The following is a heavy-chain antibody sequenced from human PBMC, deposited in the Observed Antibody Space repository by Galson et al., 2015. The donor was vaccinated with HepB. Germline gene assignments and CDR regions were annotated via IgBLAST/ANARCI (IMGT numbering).Heavy chain of an antibody. Sequence: ETLSLTCPVSGGSISSYYWSWIRQPAGKGLEWIGRIYTSGSTNYNPSLKSRVTMSVDTSKNQFSLKLSSVTAADTAVYYCARAPRVDTAMVVNVPDWYFDLWGRGTLVTVSS. D-gene: IGHD5-18*01. V-gene: IGHV4-4*07. J-gene: IGHJ2*01. CDR3: ARAPRVDTAMVVNVPDWYFDL. CDR1: GGSISSYY. CDR2: IYTSGST.